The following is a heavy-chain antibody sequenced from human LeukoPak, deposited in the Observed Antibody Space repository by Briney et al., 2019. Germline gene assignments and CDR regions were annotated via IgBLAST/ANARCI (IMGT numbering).Heavy chain of an antibody. CDR3: ARLLAYCGGDCYVLDY. CDR1: GGSFSGYY. J-gene: IGHJ4*02. D-gene: IGHD2-21*02. V-gene: IGHV4-34*01. CDR2: INHSGST. Sequence: SETLSLICAVYGGSFSGYYWSWIRQPPGKGLEWIGEINHSGSTNYNPSLKSRVTISVDTSQNQFSLKLTSVTAADTAVYYCARLLAYCGGDCYVLDYWGQGTLVTVSS.